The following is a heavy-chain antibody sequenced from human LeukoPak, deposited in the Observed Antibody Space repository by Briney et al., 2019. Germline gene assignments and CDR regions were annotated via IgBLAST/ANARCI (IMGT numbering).Heavy chain of an antibody. CDR1: GGSINDYY. CDR2: ISYTGST. CDR3: ARSAYNYASGYYYDY. Sequence: SETLSLTCTVSGGSINDYYWSWFRQPPGRGLEWIGDISYTGSTNSNPSLKSRITMSVDTSKKQFSLKLRSVTAADTAVFYCARSAYNYASGYYYDYWGQGTLVTVSS. D-gene: IGHD5-24*01. V-gene: IGHV4-59*12. J-gene: IGHJ4*02.